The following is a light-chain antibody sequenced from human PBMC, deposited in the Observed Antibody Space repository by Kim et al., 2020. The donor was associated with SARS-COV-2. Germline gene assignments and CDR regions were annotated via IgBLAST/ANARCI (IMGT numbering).Light chain of an antibody. CDR1: PIVISSY. CDR2: GAS. Sequence: SPGEAATPACSASPIVISSYLAWYQQKPGQAPRLLIYGASSRATGIPDRFSGSGSWTDCTLTISRLEPEDFAVYYCQQYGSSPRTFGQVTKADIK. CDR3: QQYGSSPRT. J-gene: IGKJ1*01. V-gene: IGKV3-20*01.